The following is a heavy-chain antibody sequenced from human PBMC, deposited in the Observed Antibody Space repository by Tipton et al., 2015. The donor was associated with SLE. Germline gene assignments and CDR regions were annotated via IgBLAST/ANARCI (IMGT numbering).Heavy chain of an antibody. V-gene: IGHV4-39*01. CDR3: GRHVDRSAFDI. Sequence: TLSLTCTVSGGSIFSSTYCWGLIRQPPGKGLEWIGSISYSGTYFNPSLKSRVTISVDTSMNHFSLKLSSVTAADTAVYYCGRHVDRSAFDIWGQGTMVTVSS. CDR1: GGSIFSSTYC. CDR2: ISYSGT. J-gene: IGHJ3*02.